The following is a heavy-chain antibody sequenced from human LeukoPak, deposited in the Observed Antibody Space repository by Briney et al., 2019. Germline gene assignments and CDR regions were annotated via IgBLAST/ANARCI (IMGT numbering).Heavy chain of an antibody. CDR1: GGSISSSSSY. CDR3: ARPPPQLQLYDAFDI. V-gene: IGHV4-39*01. D-gene: IGHD2-15*01. CDR2: ISYSGST. J-gene: IGHJ3*02. Sequence: SETLSLTCTVSGGSISSSSSYWGWIRQPPGKGLEWIGSISYSGSTYYNPSLRSRVTISVDTSKNQFSLRLSSLTAADTAVYYCARPPPQLQLYDAFDIWGQGTMVTVSS.